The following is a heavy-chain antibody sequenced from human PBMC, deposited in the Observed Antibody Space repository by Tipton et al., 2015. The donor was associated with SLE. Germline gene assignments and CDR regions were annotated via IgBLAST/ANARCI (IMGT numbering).Heavy chain of an antibody. Sequence: TLSLTCTVSGGSLSSNSNFWGWIRQPPGKRLEWVGTISYSGSTYYNPPLKSRVTISVDTSKNQFSLKLRSISAADTAVYYCARRGADFGGYYFDYWGQGTLVTVSS. CDR1: GGSLSSNSNF. CDR2: ISYSGST. V-gene: IGHV4-39*01. D-gene: IGHD3-16*01. CDR3: ARRGADFGGYYFDY. J-gene: IGHJ4*02.